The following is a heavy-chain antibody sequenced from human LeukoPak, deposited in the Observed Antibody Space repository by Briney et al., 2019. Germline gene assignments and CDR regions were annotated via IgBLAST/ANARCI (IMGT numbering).Heavy chain of an antibody. CDR2: ISSSGSTI. V-gene: IGHV3-48*03. D-gene: IGHD6-19*01. CDR1: GFTFSSYG. CDR3: ARGRYSSGFDY. Sequence: PGGSLRLSCAASGFTFSSYGMNWVRQAPGKGLEWVSYISSSGSTIYYADSVKGRFTISRDNAKNSLYLQMNSLRAEDTAVYYCARGRYSSGFDYWGQGTLVTVS. J-gene: IGHJ4*02.